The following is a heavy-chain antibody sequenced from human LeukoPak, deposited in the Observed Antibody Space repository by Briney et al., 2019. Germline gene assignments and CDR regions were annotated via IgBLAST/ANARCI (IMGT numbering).Heavy chain of an antibody. D-gene: IGHD5-18*01. CDR1: GGSFSGYY. J-gene: IGHJ3*02. V-gene: IGHV4-34*01. Sequence: SETLSLTCAVYGGSFSGYYWSWIRQPPGKGLEWIGEINHSGSTNYNPSLKSRVTISEDPSKNQFSLKLRSVTAADTAVYYCAREDGTAMDNAFDIWSQGTMVTVSS. CDR2: INHSGST. CDR3: AREDGTAMDNAFDI.